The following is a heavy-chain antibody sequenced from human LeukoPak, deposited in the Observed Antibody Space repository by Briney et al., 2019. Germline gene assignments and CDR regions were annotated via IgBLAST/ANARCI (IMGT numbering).Heavy chain of an antibody. D-gene: IGHD6-6*01. J-gene: IGHJ4*02. CDR1: GGSFSGYY. V-gene: IGHV4-34*01. CDR2: INHSGST. Sequence: SETLSLTCAVYGGSFSGYYWSWIRQPPGKGLEWIEEINHSGSTNYNPSLKSRVTISVDTSKNQFSLKLSSVTAADTAVYYCARGRIPIRIAARFDYWGQGTLVTVSS. CDR3: ARGRIPIRIAARFDY.